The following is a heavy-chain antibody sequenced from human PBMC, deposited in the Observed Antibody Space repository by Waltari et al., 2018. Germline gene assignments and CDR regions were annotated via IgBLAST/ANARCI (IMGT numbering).Heavy chain of an antibody. Sequence: EVQLVESGGGLVQPGGSLRLSCAASGFTFRRFWMSWVRQAPGKGLEWVGTIYKDGTVTNYMDSVKGRFTTSRDNARNSLYLQMNSLRVDDTAVYYCVRDDDGGMGAVWGQGTTVIVSS. CDR3: VRDDDGGMGAV. CDR2: IYKDGTVT. D-gene: IGHD3-16*01. CDR1: GFTFRRFW. V-gene: IGHV3-7*01. J-gene: IGHJ6*02.